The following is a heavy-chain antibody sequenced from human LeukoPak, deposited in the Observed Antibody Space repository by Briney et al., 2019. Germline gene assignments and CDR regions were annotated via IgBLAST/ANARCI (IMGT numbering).Heavy chain of an antibody. CDR3: AKNRDVDMPLDWFDP. Sequence: GGSLRLSCAASGFTLSSYAMSWVRQAPGKGLEWVSAISGGGGSTYYADSVKGRFTISRDNSKNTLYLQMNSLRAEDTAVYYCAKNRDVDMPLDWFDPWGQGALVTVSS. V-gene: IGHV3-23*01. CDR2: ISGGGGST. D-gene: IGHD5-12*01. CDR1: GFTLSSYA. J-gene: IGHJ5*02.